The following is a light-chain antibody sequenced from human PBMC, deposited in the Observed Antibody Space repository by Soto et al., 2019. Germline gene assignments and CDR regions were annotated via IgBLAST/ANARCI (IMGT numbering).Light chain of an antibody. CDR3: CSYAGTTTWV. J-gene: IGLJ3*02. CDR1: SSDVGSYNL. CDR2: EGI. Sequence: QSALTQPASVSGSPGQSITISCTGTSSDVGSYNLVSWYQHHPGKAPKLMIYEGIKRPSGVSNRFSGSKSGNTASLTISGFQAEDEADYYCCSYAGTTTWVFGGGTKVTVL. V-gene: IGLV2-23*01.